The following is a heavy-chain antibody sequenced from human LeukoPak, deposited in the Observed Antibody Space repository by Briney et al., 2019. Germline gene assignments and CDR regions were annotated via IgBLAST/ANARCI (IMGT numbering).Heavy chain of an antibody. CDR3: AKTFLTAYDTYFYYYGLDV. V-gene: IGHV1-69*13. CDR2: INPVFGTA. Sequence: SVTVSCTASGDTFSSYVISWVRQAPGQGLEWMGGINPVFGTAHYAQKFQDRVTITADESTSTAYMELSSLRSEDTAVYYCAKTFLTAYDTYFYYYGLDVWGQGTPVTVSS. J-gene: IGHJ6*02. D-gene: IGHD3-9*01. CDR1: GDTFSSYV.